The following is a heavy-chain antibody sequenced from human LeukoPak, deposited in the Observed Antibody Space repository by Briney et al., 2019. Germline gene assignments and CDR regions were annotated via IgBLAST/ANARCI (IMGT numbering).Heavy chain of an antibody. V-gene: IGHV4-39*01. Sequence: SETLSLTCTVSGGSISSSSYYWGWIRQPLGKGLEWIGSIYYSGSTYYNPSLKSRVTISVDTSKNQFSLKLSSVTAADTAVYYCARHHVLRFLEWLSPTNYYGMDVWGQGTTVTVSS. J-gene: IGHJ6*02. D-gene: IGHD3-3*01. CDR2: IYYSGST. CDR3: ARHHVLRFLEWLSPTNYYGMDV. CDR1: GGSISSSSYY.